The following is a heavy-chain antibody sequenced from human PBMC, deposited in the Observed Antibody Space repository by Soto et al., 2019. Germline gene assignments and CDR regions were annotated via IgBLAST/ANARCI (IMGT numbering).Heavy chain of an antibody. CDR1: GGSFTRTSHY. J-gene: IGHJ4*02. D-gene: IGHD5-12*01. CDR2: IDYIGNT. Sequence: LRLQESGPGLVRPSETLSLTCTVSGGSFTRTSHYWVWIRQSPGKGLEWIGNIDYIGNTHYNPSFKSRVTISVDASENHFSLKLSSVTAADTALYYCARETVATGIGYLGQGILVSVSS. V-gene: IGHV4-39*02. CDR3: ARETVATGIGY.